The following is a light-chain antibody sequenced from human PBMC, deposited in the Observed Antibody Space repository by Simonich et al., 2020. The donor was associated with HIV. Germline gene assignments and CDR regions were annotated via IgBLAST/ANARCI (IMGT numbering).Light chain of an antibody. Sequence: EIVMTQSPATLSVSPGERATLSCRASQSVSSNLAWYQQLPGQAPRLLFNGASTRATGITARFSGSGSGTDFTLTISSMQSEDFAVYYCQQYNNWPPLTFGGGTKVEIK. CDR1: QSVSSN. J-gene: IGKJ4*01. CDR3: QQYNNWPPLT. CDR2: GAS. V-gene: IGKV3-15*01.